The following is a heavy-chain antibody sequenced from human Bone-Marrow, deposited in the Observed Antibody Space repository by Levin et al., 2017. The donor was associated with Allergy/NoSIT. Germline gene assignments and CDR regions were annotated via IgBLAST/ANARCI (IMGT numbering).Heavy chain of an antibody. J-gene: IGHJ6*02. CDR3: TTDLDASSSASVGLGMDV. V-gene: IGHV3-15*01. Sequence: PGGSLRLSCTASGIIFRNAWMSWVRQPPGKGLEWVGRIKSTSDGGTSDYAAPVKGRFTILRDDSRKTMYLQMNNLKTEDTAVYYCTTDLDASSSASVGLGMDVWGQGTTVTVSS. CDR1: GIIFRNAW. CDR2: IKSTSDGGTS. D-gene: IGHD3-3*01.